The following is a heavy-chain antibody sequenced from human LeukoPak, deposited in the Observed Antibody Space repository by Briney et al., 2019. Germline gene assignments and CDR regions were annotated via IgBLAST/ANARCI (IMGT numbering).Heavy chain of an antibody. V-gene: IGHV3-11*03. D-gene: IGHD3-3*01. J-gene: IGHJ6*02. CDR2: ISSSSSYT. CDR3: ARLRVVYYYYGMDV. CDR1: GFTFSDYY. Sequence: GGSLRLSCAASGFTFSDYYMSWIRQAPGKGLEWVSYISSSSSYTNYADSVKGRFTISRDNAKNSLYLQMNSLRAEDTAVYYCARLRVVYYYYGMDVWGQGTTVTVSS.